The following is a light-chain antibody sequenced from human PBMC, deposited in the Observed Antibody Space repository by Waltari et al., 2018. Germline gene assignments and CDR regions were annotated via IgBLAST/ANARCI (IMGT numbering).Light chain of an antibody. Sequence: QSDLTQPRSVSGSPGQSVTIPCTGTSSDVGGYNYVTWYQQHPGKSPKLMIYDVSKRPSGVPDRFSGSKSGNTASLTISGLQAEDEADYYCGSYAGSYTVVFGGGTKLTVL. CDR1: SSDVGGYNY. V-gene: IGLV2-11*01. CDR2: DVS. CDR3: GSYAGSYTVV. J-gene: IGLJ2*01.